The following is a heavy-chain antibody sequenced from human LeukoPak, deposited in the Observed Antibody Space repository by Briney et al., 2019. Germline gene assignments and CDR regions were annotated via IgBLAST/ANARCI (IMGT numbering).Heavy chain of an antibody. D-gene: IGHD6-13*01. CDR2: IYYNGDN. CDR3: ARGVTSWYKDPFGD. J-gene: IGHJ4*02. CDR1: GGSISSVSYF. V-gene: IGHV4-39*01. Sequence: SETLSLTCTVSGGSISSVSYFWGWIRQPPGKGLEWIGSIYYNGDNYYNPSLKSRVTISVDTSKNQFSLKLGSVTAADTAVYYCARGVTSWYKDPFGDWGQGTLVTVSS.